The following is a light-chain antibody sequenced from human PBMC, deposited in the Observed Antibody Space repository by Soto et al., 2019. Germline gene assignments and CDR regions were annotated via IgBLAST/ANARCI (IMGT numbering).Light chain of an antibody. V-gene: IGKV1-5*01. CDR2: DAS. Sequence: DIQMAQSPSTLSASVGDRVTIACRASQSISSWLAWYQQRPGKAPNLLIYDASSLESGVPSRFSGSGSGTEFTLTISSLQPDDFATYYCQQYYSYSAFGQGTKVDI. J-gene: IGKJ1*01. CDR3: QQYYSYSA. CDR1: QSISSW.